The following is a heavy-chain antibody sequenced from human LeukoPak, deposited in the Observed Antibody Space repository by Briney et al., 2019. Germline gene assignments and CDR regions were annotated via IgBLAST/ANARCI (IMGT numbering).Heavy chain of an antibody. CDR3: ARSLSSIAARSLNY. V-gene: IGHV4-59*01. CDR1: GGSISSYY. Sequence: PSETLSLTCTVSGGSISSYYWSWIRQPPGKGLEWIGYIYYSGSTNYNPSLKSRVTISVDTSKNQFSLKLNSVTAADTAVYYCARSLSSIAARSLNYWGQGTLVTVSS. J-gene: IGHJ4*02. D-gene: IGHD6-6*01. CDR2: IYYSGST.